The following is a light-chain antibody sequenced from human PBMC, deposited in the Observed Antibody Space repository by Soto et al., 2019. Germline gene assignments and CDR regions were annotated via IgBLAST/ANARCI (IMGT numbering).Light chain of an antibody. CDR3: QSYDNSLRGTV. CDR1: GSNIGAGYD. CDR2: DSI. J-gene: IGLJ7*01. V-gene: IGLV1-40*01. Sequence: QSVLTQPPSVSGAPGQRVTISCAGSGSNIGAGYDVNWYQQLPGTAPKLLIYDSINRPSGLPDRFSASKSGASASLAITGLQAEDEADYYCQSYDNSLRGTVFGGGTQLTVL.